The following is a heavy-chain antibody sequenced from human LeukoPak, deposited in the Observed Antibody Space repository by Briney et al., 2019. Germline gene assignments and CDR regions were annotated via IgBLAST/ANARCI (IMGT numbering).Heavy chain of an antibody. Sequence: GGSLRLSCAASGFTFSSYAMHWVRQAPGKGLEWVAVISYDGSNKYYADSVKGRFTISKDNSKNTLYLQMNSLRAEDTAVYYCARDPTVYEYYYYGMDVWGQGTTVTVSS. CDR1: GFTFSSYA. CDR2: ISYDGSNK. J-gene: IGHJ6*02. V-gene: IGHV3-30*04. D-gene: IGHD2/OR15-2a*01. CDR3: ARDPTVYEYYYYGMDV.